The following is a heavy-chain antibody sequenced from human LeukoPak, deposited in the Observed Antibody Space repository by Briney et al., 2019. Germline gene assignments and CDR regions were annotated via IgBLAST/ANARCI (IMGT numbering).Heavy chain of an antibody. CDR1: GFTFSSYW. V-gene: IGHV3-7*01. J-gene: IGHJ4*02. D-gene: IGHD5-18*01. Sequence: GGSLRLSCAASGFTFSSYWMSWVRQAPGKGLEWVANIKQDGSEEYYVDSVKGRFTISRDNAKNSLYLQMNSLRAEDTAVYYCARPLSFGYSYGFDYWGQGTLVTVSS. CDR3: ARPLSFGYSYGFDY. CDR2: IKQDGSEE.